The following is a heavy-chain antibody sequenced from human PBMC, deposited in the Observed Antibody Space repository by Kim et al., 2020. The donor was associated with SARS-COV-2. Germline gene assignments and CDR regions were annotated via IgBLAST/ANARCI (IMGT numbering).Heavy chain of an antibody. D-gene: IGHD2-2*01. CDR3: AKGVYAFAG. V-gene: IGHV3-23*01. CDR1: GFIFSNYA. CDR2: ISGSGGRT. Sequence: GGSLRLSCEASGFIFSNYAMSWVHQAPGKGLEWVAAISGSGGRTYYADSVKGRLAISRDTSQNKNTVYVQMNSLRAEDTAVYYCAKGVYAFAGWGQGTMV. J-gene: IGHJ6*01.